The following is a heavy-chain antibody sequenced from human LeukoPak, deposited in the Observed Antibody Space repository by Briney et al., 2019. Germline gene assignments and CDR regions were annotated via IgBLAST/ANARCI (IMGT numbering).Heavy chain of an antibody. CDR3: ARYAPEGSNYYGMDV. CDR2: IKQDGSEK. CDR1: GFTFSSYW. V-gene: IGHV3-7*03. Sequence: GGSLRPSCAASGFTFSSYWMSWVRQAPGKGLEWVANIKQDGSEKYYVDSVKGRFTISRDNAKNSLYLQMNSLRAEDTAVYYCARYAPEGSNYYGMDVWGQGTTVTVSS. J-gene: IGHJ6*02. D-gene: IGHD2-15*01.